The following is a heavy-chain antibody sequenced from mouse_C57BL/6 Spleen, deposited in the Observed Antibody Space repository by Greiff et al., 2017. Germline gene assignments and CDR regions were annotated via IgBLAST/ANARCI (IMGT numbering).Heavy chain of an antibody. J-gene: IGHJ2*01. Sequence: VQLQQSGPGLVKPSQSLSLTCSVTGYSITSGYYWNWIRQFPGNKLEWMGYISYDGSNNYNPSLKNRISITRDTSKNQFFLKLNSVTTEDTATYYCAREGGTTVAHYFDYWGQGTTLTVSS. V-gene: IGHV3-6*01. CDR3: AREGGTTVAHYFDY. CDR1: GYSITSGYY. D-gene: IGHD1-1*01. CDR2: ISYDGSN.